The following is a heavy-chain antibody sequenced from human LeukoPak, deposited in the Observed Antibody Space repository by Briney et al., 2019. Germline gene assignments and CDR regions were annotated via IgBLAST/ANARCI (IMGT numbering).Heavy chain of an antibody. D-gene: IGHD1-1*01. CDR3: ARGREHGGTTKATIEENNWFDP. J-gene: IGHJ5*02. Sequence: SETLSLTCTVSGGSISSSSYYWGWIRQPPGKGLEWIGSIYYSGSTYYNPSLKSRVTISVDTSKNQFSLKLSSVTAADTAVYYCARGREHGGTTKATIEENNWFDPWGQGTLVTVSS. V-gene: IGHV4-39*07. CDR2: IYYSGST. CDR1: GGSISSSSYY.